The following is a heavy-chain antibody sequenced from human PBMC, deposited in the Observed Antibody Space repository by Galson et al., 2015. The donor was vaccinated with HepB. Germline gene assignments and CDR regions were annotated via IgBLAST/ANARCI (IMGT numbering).Heavy chain of an antibody. D-gene: IGHD3-22*01. J-gene: IGHJ4*02. CDR1: GYTLTELS. V-gene: IGHV1-24*01. Sequence: SVKVSCKVSGYTLTELSMHWVRQAPGKGLEWMGGFDPEDGETIYAQKFQGRVTMTEDTSTDTAYMELSSLRSEDTAVYYCACHDSSGYYRRAFDYWGQGTLVTVSS. CDR3: ACHDSSGYYRRAFDY. CDR2: FDPEDGET.